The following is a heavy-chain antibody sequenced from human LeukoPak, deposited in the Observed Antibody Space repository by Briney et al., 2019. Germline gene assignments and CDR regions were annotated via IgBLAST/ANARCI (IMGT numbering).Heavy chain of an antibody. CDR2: IYSGGST. V-gene: IGHV3-53*01. CDR1: GFTFSSYS. CDR3: ATCEGVDY. J-gene: IGHJ4*02. Sequence: GGSLRLSCAASGFTFSSYSMNWVRQAPGKGLEWVSVIYSGGSTYYADSVKGRFTISRDNSKNTLYLQMNSLRAEDTAVYYCATCEGVDYWGQGTLVTVSS.